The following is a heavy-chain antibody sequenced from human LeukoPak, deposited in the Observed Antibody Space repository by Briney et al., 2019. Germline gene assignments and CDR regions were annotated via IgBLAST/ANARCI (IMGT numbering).Heavy chain of an antibody. CDR2: IYHSGST. CDR3: ARLPYYDFWCGYDTGMDV. V-gene: IGHV4-30-2*01. D-gene: IGHD3-3*01. J-gene: IGHJ6*01. Sequence: PSETLSLTCAVSGGSISSGGYSWSWIRQPPGKGLEWIGYIYHSGSTYYNPSLKSRVTISVDRSKNQFSLKLSSVTAADTAVYYCARLPYYDFWCGYDTGMDVWGQGTTVTVSS. CDR1: GGSISSGGYS.